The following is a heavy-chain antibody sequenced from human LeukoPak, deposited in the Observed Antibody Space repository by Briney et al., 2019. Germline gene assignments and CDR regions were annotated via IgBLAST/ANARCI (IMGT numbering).Heavy chain of an antibody. Sequence: SETLSLSCTVSGGSISSFYWSWIRQPPGKGLEWIGYIYYSGTTNYNPSLKSRVTISVDRSKNQFSLRLSSVTAADTAVYYCARGSSTSTIDYWGQGTLVTVST. CDR2: IYYSGTT. CDR3: ARGSSTSTIDY. J-gene: IGHJ4*02. V-gene: IGHV4-59*01. CDR1: GGSISSFY. D-gene: IGHD2-2*01.